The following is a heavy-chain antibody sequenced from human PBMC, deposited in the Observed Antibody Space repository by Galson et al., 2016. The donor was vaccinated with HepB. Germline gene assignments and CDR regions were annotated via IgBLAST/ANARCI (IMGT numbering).Heavy chain of an antibody. J-gene: IGHJ4*02. CDR2: TDGTNK. CDR3: ATDPIVGVPDYFDY. D-gene: IGHD1-26*01. CDR1: GFTSSNYA. V-gene: IGHV3-30-3*01. Sequence: LRLSCAVSGFTSSNYAMHWVRQAPGKGLEWVAVTDGTNKYYADSVKGRFTISRDDSKSTLYLQMDRLRAEDTAVYYCATDPIVGVPDYFDYWGQGTLVTVFS.